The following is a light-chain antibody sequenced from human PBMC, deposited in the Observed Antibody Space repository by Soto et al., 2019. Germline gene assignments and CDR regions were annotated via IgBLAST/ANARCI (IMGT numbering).Light chain of an antibody. Sequence: EIVMTQSPATLSVSPGDGATLSCRASQSVDSNLAWYQQKPGQAPRLLIYGASSRATGIPDRFSGSGSGTDFTLTISRLEPEHFAVYYCQQRSNWPITFGQGTRLEIK. J-gene: IGKJ5*01. CDR2: GAS. CDR1: QSVDSN. V-gene: IGKV3D-20*02. CDR3: QQRSNWPIT.